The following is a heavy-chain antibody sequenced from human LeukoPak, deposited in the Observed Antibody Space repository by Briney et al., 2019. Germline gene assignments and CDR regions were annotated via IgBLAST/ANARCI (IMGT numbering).Heavy chain of an antibody. J-gene: IGHJ4*02. D-gene: IGHD3-3*01. CDR2: INHSGST. CDR1: GGSFSGCY. CDR3: AKTPVRRFPLYFDY. V-gene: IGHV4-34*01. Sequence: PSETLSLTCAVYGGSFSGCYWSWIRQPPGKGLEWIGEINHSGSTSYNPSLKSRVTISGDTSKNQFSLKLSSVTAADTAVYYCAKTPVRRFPLYFDYWGQGTLVTVSS.